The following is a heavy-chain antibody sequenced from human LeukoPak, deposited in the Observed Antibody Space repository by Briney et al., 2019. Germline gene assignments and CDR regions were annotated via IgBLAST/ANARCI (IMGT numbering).Heavy chain of an antibody. D-gene: IGHD3-10*01. Sequence: ASVKVSCKASGYPFTGYYMHWVRQAPGQGLEWMGWINPNSGGTNYAQKFQGRVTMTRDTSISTAYMELSRLRSDDTAVYYCARGVVRGVTREGNYYYYYYMDVWGKGTTVTISS. J-gene: IGHJ6*03. CDR1: GYPFTGYY. V-gene: IGHV1-2*02. CDR3: ARGVVRGVTREGNYYYYYYMDV. CDR2: INPNSGGT.